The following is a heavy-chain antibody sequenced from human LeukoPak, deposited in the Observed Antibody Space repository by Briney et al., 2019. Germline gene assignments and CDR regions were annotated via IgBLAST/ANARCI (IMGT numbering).Heavy chain of an antibody. V-gene: IGHV4-59*01. D-gene: IGHD6-13*01. CDR1: GGSISSYY. Sequence: SETLSLTCTVSGGSISSYYWSWIRQPPGKGLEWIGYIYYSGSTNYNPSLKSRVTISVDTSKNQFSLKLSSVTAADTAVYYCARLIAAAGPFDYWAREPWSPSPQ. CDR2: IYYSGST. CDR3: ARLIAAAGPFDY. J-gene: IGHJ4*02.